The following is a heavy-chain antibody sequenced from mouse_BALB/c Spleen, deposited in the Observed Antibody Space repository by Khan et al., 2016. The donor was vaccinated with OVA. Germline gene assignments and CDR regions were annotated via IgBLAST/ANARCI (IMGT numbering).Heavy chain of an antibody. D-gene: IGHD1-1*01. Sequence: QIQLVQSGPELKKPGETVKISCKASGYTFTNYGMNWVKQAPGKGLKWMGWINTYTGEPTYAADFKGRFAFSLETSASTAYLQINNLKNEDTATYFCASRYGIYYAMDYWGQGTSVTVSS. V-gene: IGHV9-3-1*01. CDR3: ASRYGIYYAMDY. J-gene: IGHJ4*01. CDR2: INTYTGEP. CDR1: GYTFTNYG.